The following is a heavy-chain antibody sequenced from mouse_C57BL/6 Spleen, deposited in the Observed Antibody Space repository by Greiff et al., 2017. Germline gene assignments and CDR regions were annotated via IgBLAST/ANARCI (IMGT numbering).Heavy chain of an antibody. Sequence: EVKVVESGGGLVQSGRSLRLSCATSGFTFSDFYMEWVRQAPGKGLEWIAASRNKANDYTTEYSASVKGRFIVSRDTSQSILYLQMNALRAEDTAIYYCARAITGYYFDYWGQGTTLTVSS. CDR3: ARAITGYYFDY. CDR1: GFTFSDFY. D-gene: IGHD4-1*01. J-gene: IGHJ2*01. V-gene: IGHV7-1*01. CDR2: SRNKANDYTT.